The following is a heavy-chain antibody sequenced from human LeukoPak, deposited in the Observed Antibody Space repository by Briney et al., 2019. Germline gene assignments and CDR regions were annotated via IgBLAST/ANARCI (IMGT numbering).Heavy chain of an antibody. J-gene: IGHJ5*02. V-gene: IGHV4-38-2*02. CDR2: IYHSGST. D-gene: IGHD6-19*01. CDR3: ARELAVAGTVTHRFDP. Sequence: PSETLSLTCTVSGYSISSGYYWGWIRQPPGKGLEWIGSIYHSGSTYYNPSLKSRVTISVDTSKNQLSLKLTSVTAADTVLYYCARELAVAGTVTHRFDPWGQGTLVTVSS. CDR1: GYSISSGYY.